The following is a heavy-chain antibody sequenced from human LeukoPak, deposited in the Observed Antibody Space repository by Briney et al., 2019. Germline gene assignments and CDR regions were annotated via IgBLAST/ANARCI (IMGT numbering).Heavy chain of an antibody. D-gene: IGHD1-14*01. V-gene: IGHV3-74*01. CDR3: VVVVEPPDSDGFDV. Sequence: GGSLRLSCAASGFTFGNSWVHWVRQAPGKGLVWVSLINADGSTATYADSVKGRFTISRDNARNTRSLQMNSLTIEDTAVYYCVVVVEPPDSDGFDVWGQGTMITVSS. CDR1: GFTFGNSW. CDR2: INADGSTA. J-gene: IGHJ3*01.